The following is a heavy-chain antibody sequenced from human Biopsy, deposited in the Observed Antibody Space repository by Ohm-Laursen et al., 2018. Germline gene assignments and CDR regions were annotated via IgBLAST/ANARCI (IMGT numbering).Heavy chain of an antibody. CDR3: ERDIMNRIAGLVARSDVFDV. CDR1: GYAVTDYF. Sequence: GSSVKVSCTGSGYAVTDYFLHWLRQAPGPGPGWMGWISPNSGGTYYAEKFQGRVTMTTDTSPSTVYLELRRLISDDTAVYYCERDIMNRIAGLVARSDVFDVWGQGTLVTVSS. V-gene: IGHV1-2*02. D-gene: IGHD3-16*01. J-gene: IGHJ3*01. CDR2: ISPNSGGT.